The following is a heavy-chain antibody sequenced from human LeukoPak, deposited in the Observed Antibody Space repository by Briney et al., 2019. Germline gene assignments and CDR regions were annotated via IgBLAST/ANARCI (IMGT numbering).Heavy chain of an antibody. D-gene: IGHD3-3*01. V-gene: IGHV3-23*01. J-gene: IGHJ5*02. CDR3: AKLRFLEWFPRFDP. CDR1: GFTFSSYA. CDR2: ISGSGGST. Sequence: GGSLRLSCAASGFTFSSYAMSWVRQAPGKGLEWVSAISGSGGSTYYADSVKGRFTISRDNSKNTLYLQMNSLRAGDTAVYYCAKLRFLEWFPRFDPWGQGTLVTVSS.